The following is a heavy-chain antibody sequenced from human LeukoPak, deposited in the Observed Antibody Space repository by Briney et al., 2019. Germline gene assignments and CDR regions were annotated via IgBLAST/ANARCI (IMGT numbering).Heavy chain of an antibody. Sequence: SETLSLACTVSGGSISSYYWSWIRQPAGKGLEWIGRIYTSGSTNYNPSLKSRVTMSVDTSKNHFSLKLSSVTAADTAVYYCARDPSYSSSWYPDDYWGQGTLVTVSS. CDR2: IYTSGST. CDR1: GGSISSYY. D-gene: IGHD6-13*01. CDR3: ARDPSYSSSWYPDDY. V-gene: IGHV4-4*07. J-gene: IGHJ4*02.